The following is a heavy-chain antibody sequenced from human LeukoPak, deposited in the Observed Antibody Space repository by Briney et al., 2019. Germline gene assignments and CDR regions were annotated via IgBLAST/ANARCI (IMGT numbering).Heavy chain of an antibody. CDR3: ARGPLRFLGGIDY. D-gene: IGHD3-3*01. V-gene: IGHV1-69*13. J-gene: IGHJ4*02. Sequence: ASVKVSCEASGGTFSSYVISWVRQAPGQGLEWMGGIIPIFGTANYAQNFQGRVTITADDSTSTAYMALSTLRSEDTAVYYCARGPLRFLGGIDYWGQGTLVTVSS. CDR1: GGTFSSYV. CDR2: IIPIFGTA.